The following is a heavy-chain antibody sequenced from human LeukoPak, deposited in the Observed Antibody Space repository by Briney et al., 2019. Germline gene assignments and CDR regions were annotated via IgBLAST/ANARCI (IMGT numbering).Heavy chain of an antibody. D-gene: IGHD3-10*01. V-gene: IGHV3-48*02. Sequence: AGGSLRLSCAASGFTFSSYNMNWVRQAPGKGLEWVSDISSSGSTIYFADSVKGRFTISRDNAKNSLYLQMNSLRDEDTAVYYCARLEYYYVSGNYYKLFDYWGQGTLVTVSS. J-gene: IGHJ4*02. CDR2: ISSSGSTI. CDR3: ARLEYYYVSGNYYKLFDY. CDR1: GFTFSSYN.